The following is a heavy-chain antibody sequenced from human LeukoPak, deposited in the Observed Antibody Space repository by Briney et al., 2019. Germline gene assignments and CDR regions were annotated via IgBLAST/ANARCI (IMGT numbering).Heavy chain of an antibody. J-gene: IGHJ1*01. Sequence: GGSLRLSCAGSGFIVSDSYTSWVRQGPGKGLEWVSAIYSSGSTDYADSVRGRFTIARDTSKNMVYLQMNSLTAEDTAAYYCARRTGAAPGEFFLHWGQGTLVTVSS. CDR1: GFIVSDSY. CDR3: ARRTGAAPGEFFLH. CDR2: IYSSGST. D-gene: IGHD6-19*01. V-gene: IGHV3-53*01.